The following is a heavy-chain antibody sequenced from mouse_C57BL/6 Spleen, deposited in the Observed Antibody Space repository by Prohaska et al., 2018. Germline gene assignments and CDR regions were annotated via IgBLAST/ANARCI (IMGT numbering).Heavy chain of an antibody. CDR3: AIPRSY. Sequence: SVKMSCKASGYTFTSYWITWVKQRPGQGLEWIGDIYPGSGSTNYNEKFKSKATLTVDTSSSTAYMQLSSLTSEDSAVYYCAIPRSYLGQGTTLTVSS. CDR1: GYTFTSYW. V-gene: IGHV1-55*01. CDR2: IYPGSGST. J-gene: IGHJ2*01.